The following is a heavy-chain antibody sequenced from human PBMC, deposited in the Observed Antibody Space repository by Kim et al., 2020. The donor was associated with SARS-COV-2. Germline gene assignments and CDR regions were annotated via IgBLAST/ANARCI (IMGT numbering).Heavy chain of an antibody. D-gene: IGHD3-9*01. CDR1: GFTFSSYG. CDR2: IWYDGSNK. CDR3: ARDRRRFDWFSREYYFDY. V-gene: IGHV3-33*01. Sequence: GGSLRLSCAASGFTFSSYGMHWVRQAPGKGLEWVAVIWYDGSNKYYADSVKGRFTISRDNSKNTLYLQMNSLRAEDTAVYYCARDRRRFDWFSREYYFDYWGQGTLVTVSS. J-gene: IGHJ4*02.